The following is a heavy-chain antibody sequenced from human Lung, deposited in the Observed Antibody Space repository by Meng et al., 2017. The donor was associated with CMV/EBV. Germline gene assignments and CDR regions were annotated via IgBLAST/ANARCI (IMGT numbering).Heavy chain of an antibody. V-gene: IGHV4-39*01. Sequence: GSLRLXCTVSGGSISSSSYYWGWIRQPPGKGLEWIGSIYYSGSTYYNPSLKSRVTISVDTSKNQFSLKLSSVTAADTAVYYCAKQSIAARSDYLGQGTLVTVSS. J-gene: IGHJ4*02. CDR3: AKQSIAARSDY. CDR1: GGSISSSSYY. CDR2: IYYSGST. D-gene: IGHD6-6*01.